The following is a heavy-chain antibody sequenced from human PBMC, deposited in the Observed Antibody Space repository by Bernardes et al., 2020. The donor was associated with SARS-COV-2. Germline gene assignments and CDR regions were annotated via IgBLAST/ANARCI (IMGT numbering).Heavy chain of an antibody. CDR1: GFTFSRYW. CDR2: IEQFGSDK. D-gene: IGHD4-17*01. CDR3: ARAVTPARGFFYHYYMDV. Sequence: GGSLRLSCVGSGFTFSRYWMTWVRQAPGKGLEWVANIEQFGSDKYYLDAVEGRFTISRDNAKNSVNLQMIGLRAEDTAVYYCARAVTPARGFFYHYYMDVWGQGTTVIVSS. J-gene: IGHJ6*03. V-gene: IGHV3-7*03.